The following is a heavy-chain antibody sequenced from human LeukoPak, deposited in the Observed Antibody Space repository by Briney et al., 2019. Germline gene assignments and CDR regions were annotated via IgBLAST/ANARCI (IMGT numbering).Heavy chain of an antibody. CDR2: IYHSGST. V-gene: IGHV4-4*02. CDR1: GFTVSSNY. D-gene: IGHD2-2*01. J-gene: IGHJ6*02. CDR3: ARVPLSYCSSTSCLYYYYGMDV. Sequence: GSLRLSCAASGFTVSSNYMSWVRQPPGKGLEWIGEIYHSGSTNYNPSLKSRVTISVDKSKNQFSLKLSSVTAADTAVYYCARVPLSYCSSTSCLYYYYGMDVWAKGPRSPSP.